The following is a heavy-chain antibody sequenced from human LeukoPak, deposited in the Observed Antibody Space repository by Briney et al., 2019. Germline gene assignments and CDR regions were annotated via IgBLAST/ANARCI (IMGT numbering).Heavy chain of an antibody. CDR1: GGSFSGYY. CDR2: INHSGST. J-gene: IGHJ6*03. Sequence: SETLSLTCAVYGGSFSGYYWSWIRQPPGKGLEWIGEINHSGSTNYNPSLKSRVTISVDTSKNQFSLKLSSVTAADTAVYYCARRGPYSYGHSRNYYYYYYMDVWGKGTTVTISS. CDR3: ARRGPYSYGHSRNYYYYYYMDV. D-gene: IGHD5-18*01. V-gene: IGHV4-34*01.